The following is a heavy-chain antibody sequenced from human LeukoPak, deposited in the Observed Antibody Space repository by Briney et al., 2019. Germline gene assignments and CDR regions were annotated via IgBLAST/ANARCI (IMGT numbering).Heavy chain of an antibody. D-gene: IGHD6-19*01. Sequence: VASVKVSCKPSGYXFTSYGITWVRQAPGQGLEWMGWINPYNGNTNYAQKLQGRVTMTTDTSTSTAYMDLRSLRSDDTAVYYCARERSGWFFSNWGQGTLVTVSS. CDR2: INPYNGNT. CDR3: ARERSGWFFSN. CDR1: GYXFTSYG. V-gene: IGHV1-18*01. J-gene: IGHJ4*02.